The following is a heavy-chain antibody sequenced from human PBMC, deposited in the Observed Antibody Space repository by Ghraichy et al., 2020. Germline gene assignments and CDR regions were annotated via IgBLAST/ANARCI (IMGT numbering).Heavy chain of an antibody. Sequence: SETLSLTCTVSGGSISSYYWSWIRQPPGKGLEWIGYIYTSGSTNYNPSLKSRVTISVDTSKNQFSLKLSSVTAADTAVYYCARLGWELGYYYYYGMDVWGQGTTVTVSS. CDR1: GGSISSYY. V-gene: IGHV4-4*09. D-gene: IGHD1-26*01. CDR3: ARLGWELGYYYYYGMDV. CDR2: IYTSGST. J-gene: IGHJ6*02.